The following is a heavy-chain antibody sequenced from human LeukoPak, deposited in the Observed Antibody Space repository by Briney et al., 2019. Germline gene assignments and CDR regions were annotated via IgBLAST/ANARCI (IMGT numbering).Heavy chain of an antibody. CDR1: GFTFSSYT. CDR2: ISGSNSYI. J-gene: IGHJ6*02. CDR3: ARGTSYYYYGMDV. Sequence: GGSLRLSCAASGFTFSSYTMHWIRQAPGKGLEWVSSISGSNSYIFYADSVKGRFTVSRDNAKDSLYLQMNSLRAEDTAVYYCARGTSYYYYGMDVWGQGTTVTVSS. V-gene: IGHV3-21*01.